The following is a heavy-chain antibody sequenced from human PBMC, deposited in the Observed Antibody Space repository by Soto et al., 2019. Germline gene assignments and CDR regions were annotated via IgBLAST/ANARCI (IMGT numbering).Heavy chain of an antibody. V-gene: IGHV3-66*01. Sequence: EVHLVESGGGLVQPGGSLTLSCVAYGATVRTNFVTWVRQGPGKGLEWVSVIYSGGKTLYADSVKGRFTISGDTSKGTVDLQMNDLRLEDTGLYFCATGRECIGGDCSTSFDLWGQGTQVNVTS. J-gene: IGHJ4*01. CDR2: IYSGGKT. CDR3: ATGRECIGGDCSTSFDL. CDR1: GATVRTNF. D-gene: IGHD2-21*02.